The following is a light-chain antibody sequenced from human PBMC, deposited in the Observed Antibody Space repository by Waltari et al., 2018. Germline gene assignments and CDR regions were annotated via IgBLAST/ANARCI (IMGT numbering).Light chain of an antibody. CDR3: QQSYSMFALT. CDR2: AAS. V-gene: IGKV1-39*01. Sequence: DIQMTQSPSSLSASVGDRVTITCRASQSIATYLSWYQQQPGKAPKFLIYAASGLQSGVPSRFSGSGSGTDFTLTISSLQSEDFATYYCQQSYSMFALTFGGGTKVEIK. J-gene: IGKJ4*01. CDR1: QSIATY.